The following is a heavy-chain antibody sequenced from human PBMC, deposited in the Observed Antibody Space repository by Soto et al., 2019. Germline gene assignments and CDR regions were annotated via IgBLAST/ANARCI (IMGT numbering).Heavy chain of an antibody. CDR3: ARCYCSVGSCYTCWHFDL. CDR1: GYTFMNYA. D-gene: IGHD2-15*01. V-gene: IGHV1-18*01. J-gene: IGHJ2*01. Sequence: QVQLVQSGAEVTEPGASVKLSCQASGYTFMNYAISWVRQAPGQGLEWMGWISPSTGNTDQAQNFPGRLTMTLDPSTNTANMELRPLRSADSAVYYCARCYCSVGSCYTCWHFDLWGRGTLVTVSS. CDR2: ISPSTGNT.